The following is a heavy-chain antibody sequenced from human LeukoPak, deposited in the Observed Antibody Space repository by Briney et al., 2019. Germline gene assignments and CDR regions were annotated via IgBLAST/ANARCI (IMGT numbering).Heavy chain of an antibody. Sequence: PGGSLRLSCTASGFTFGDYAMSWFRQAPGKGLEWVGFIRSKTYGGTTEYAASVKGRFTISRDASKTIAYLQMNSLKTEDTAVYYCTRDRSSVSGSYRIGWFDPSGQGSLVTVSS. CDR2: IRSKTYGGTT. CDR3: TRDRSSVSGSYRIGWFDP. CDR1: GFTFGDYA. J-gene: IGHJ5*02. V-gene: IGHV3-49*03. D-gene: IGHD1-26*01.